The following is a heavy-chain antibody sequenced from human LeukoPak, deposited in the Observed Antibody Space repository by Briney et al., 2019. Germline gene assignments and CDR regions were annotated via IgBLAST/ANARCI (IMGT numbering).Heavy chain of an antibody. D-gene: IGHD3-3*01. V-gene: IGHV3-30*18. Sequence: GGSLRLSCAATGFTFSSYGMHWVRQAPGKGLEWVAFISYDGGNKYYADSVKGRFTISRDNSKNTLYLQMNSLRAEDTAVYYCAKAPYYDFWSGYRPDFDYWGQGTLVTVSS. CDR2: ISYDGGNK. CDR1: GFTFSSYG. CDR3: AKAPYYDFWSGYRPDFDY. J-gene: IGHJ4*02.